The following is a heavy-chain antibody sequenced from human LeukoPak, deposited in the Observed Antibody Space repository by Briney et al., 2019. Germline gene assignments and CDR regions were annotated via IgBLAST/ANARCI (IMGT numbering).Heavy chain of an antibody. CDR2: ISSSSSTI. CDR3: ARDADYYGSGKDAFNI. Sequence: QPGGSLRLSCAASGFTFSTYSMNWVRQAPGKGLEWISYISSSSSTIYYADSVEGRFTISRDNAKNSLYLQMHSLRAEDTAVYYCARDADYYGSGKDAFNIWGQGTMVTVSS. J-gene: IGHJ3*02. V-gene: IGHV3-48*04. CDR1: GFTFSTYS. D-gene: IGHD3-10*01.